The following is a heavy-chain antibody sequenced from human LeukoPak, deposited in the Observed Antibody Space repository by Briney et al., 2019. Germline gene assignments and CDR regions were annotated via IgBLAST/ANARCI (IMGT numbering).Heavy chain of an antibody. D-gene: IGHD3-22*01. Sequence: GGSLRLSCAASGFTFSSYWMHWVRQAPGKGLVWVSRINSDGSTTSYADSVKGRFTISRDNAKNTLYLQMNSLRAEDTAVYYCARGGGLYYYDSSGYAYWGQGTLVTVSS. J-gene: IGHJ4*02. CDR3: ARGGGLYYYDSSGYAY. CDR2: INSDGSTT. V-gene: IGHV3-74*01. CDR1: GFTFSSYW.